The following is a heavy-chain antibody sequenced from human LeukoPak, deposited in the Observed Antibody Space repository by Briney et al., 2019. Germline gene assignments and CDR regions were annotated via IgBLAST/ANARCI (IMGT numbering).Heavy chain of an antibody. CDR2: INLKRGGT. CDR1: GYTFTGYY. J-gene: IGHJ5*02. Sequence: ASVKVSCKASGYTFTGYYMHSVRQAPGQGVEWMGWINLKRGGTNYAQTFQGRVTMTRDTSIHTAYMELSRLRSDDTAVYYCAGEEYGFDPWGQGTLVTVSS. V-gene: IGHV1-2*02. D-gene: IGHD2-2*01. CDR3: AGEEYGFDP.